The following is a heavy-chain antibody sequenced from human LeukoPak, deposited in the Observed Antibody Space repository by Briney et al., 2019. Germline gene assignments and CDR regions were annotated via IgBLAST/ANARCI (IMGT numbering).Heavy chain of an antibody. Sequence: SETLSLTCLVSGGSISGSHWSWIRQSPGKGLEWIGYIFYSGTTNYNPSLKSRVTISVDTSKNQFSLKLNSVTAADTAVYYCARLRSGYYLDYWGQGTLVTVSS. V-gene: IGHV4-59*08. J-gene: IGHJ4*02. CDR1: GGSISGSH. CDR3: ARLRSGYYLDY. CDR2: IFYSGTT. D-gene: IGHD3-22*01.